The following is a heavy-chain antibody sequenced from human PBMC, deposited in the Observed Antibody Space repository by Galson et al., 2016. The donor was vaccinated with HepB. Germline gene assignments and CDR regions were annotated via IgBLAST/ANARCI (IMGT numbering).Heavy chain of an antibody. Sequence: SLRLSCAAFKFTFSTCAMSWVRQAPGKGLEWVSTISGSGDNTFHAESVKGRFTISRDNPRNTLFLQMNSLTAEDTAVYHCAKDAKRMPTGNGGIYDYWGQGTLVTVSS. J-gene: IGHJ4*02. V-gene: IGHV3-23*01. CDR2: ISGSGDNT. CDR1: KFTFSTCA. CDR3: AKDAKRMPTGNGGIYDY. D-gene: IGHD1-1*01.